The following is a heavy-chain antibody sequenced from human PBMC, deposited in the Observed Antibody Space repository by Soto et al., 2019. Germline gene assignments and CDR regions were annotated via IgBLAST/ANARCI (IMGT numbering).Heavy chain of an antibody. D-gene: IGHD3-16*01. V-gene: IGHV3-7*05. CDR1: GFGFSGYP. CDR3: ATHGGWRIGY. Sequence: PGGSLRLSCAASGFGFSGYPMSWVRQAPGKGLEWVASIKEGGNEMYYVDSVKGRFTISRDNAKNSLYLQMNSLRAEDTAVYYCATHGGWRIGYWGQAALVTVSS. CDR2: IKEGGNEM. J-gene: IGHJ4*02.